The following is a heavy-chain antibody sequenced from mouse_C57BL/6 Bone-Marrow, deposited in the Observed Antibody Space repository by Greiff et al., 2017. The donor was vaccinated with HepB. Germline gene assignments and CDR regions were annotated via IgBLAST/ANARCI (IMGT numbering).Heavy chain of an antibody. D-gene: IGHD1-1*01. J-gene: IGHJ2*01. Sequence: VQLQQSGPELVRPGASVKISCKASGYAFSSSWMNWVKQRPGQGLEWIGRIYPGDGDTNYNGKFKGKATLTADKSSSTAYMQLSSLTSEDSAVYYCASSFYYDSGYDYWGQGTTVTVSS. CDR1: GYAFSSSW. V-gene: IGHV1-82*01. CDR3: ASSFYYDSGYDY. CDR2: IYPGDGDT.